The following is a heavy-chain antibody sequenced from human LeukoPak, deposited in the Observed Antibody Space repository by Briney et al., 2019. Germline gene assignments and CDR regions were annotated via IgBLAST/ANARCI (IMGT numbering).Heavy chain of an antibody. Sequence: GGSLRLSCAASGFTFSSYGMHWVRQAPGKGLERVAVISYDGSNKYYADSVKGRFTISRDNSKNTLYLQMNSLRAEDTAVYYCAKDRIAAAGSNWFDPWGQGTLVTVSS. CDR3: AKDRIAAAGSNWFDP. J-gene: IGHJ5*02. V-gene: IGHV3-30*18. CDR1: GFTFSSYG. D-gene: IGHD6-13*01. CDR2: ISYDGSNK.